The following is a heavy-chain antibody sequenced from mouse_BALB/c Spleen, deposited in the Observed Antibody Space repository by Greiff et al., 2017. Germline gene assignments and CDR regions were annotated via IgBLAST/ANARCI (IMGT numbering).Heavy chain of an antibody. CDR1: GFTFSSFG. D-gene: IGHD2-14*01. CDR3: AIGEVRLSSCFAY. J-gene: IGHJ3*01. CDR2: ISSGSSTI. Sequence: EVQGVESGGGLVQPGGSRKLSCAASGFTFSSFGMHWVRQAPEKGLEWVAYISSGSSTIYYADTVKGRFTISRDNPKNTLFLQMTGLRSEDTAMYYCAIGEVRLSSCFAYWGQGTLVTVSA. V-gene: IGHV5-17*02.